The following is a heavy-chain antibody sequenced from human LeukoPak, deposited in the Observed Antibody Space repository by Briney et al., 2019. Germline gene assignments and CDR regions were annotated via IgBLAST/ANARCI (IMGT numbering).Heavy chain of an antibody. CDR3: ARILRYYFDY. D-gene: IGHD3-3*01. Sequence: GGSLRLSCAASGFTFSSYGMSWVRQAPGKGLEWVSAISGSGGSTYYADSVKGRFTISRDNSKNTLYLQMNSLRAEDTAVYYCARILRYYFDYWGQGTLVTVSS. CDR2: ISGSGGST. J-gene: IGHJ4*02. V-gene: IGHV3-23*01. CDR1: GFTFSSYG.